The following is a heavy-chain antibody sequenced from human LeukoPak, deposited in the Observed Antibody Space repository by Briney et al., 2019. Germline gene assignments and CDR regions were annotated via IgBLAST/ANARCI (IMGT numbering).Heavy chain of an antibody. J-gene: IGHJ4*02. V-gene: IGHV1-18*01. CDR1: GYSSTNYG. Sequence: ASVKVPCKASGYSSTNYGISWVRQAPGQGLEWMGWIHIYRGNTNYAQKLQGRVTMTTDTSTSTAYMELRSLRSDDTAVYYCARTYCTNGVCRYFDYWGQGTLVTVSS. CDR2: IHIYRGNT. D-gene: IGHD2-8*01. CDR3: ARTYCTNGVCRYFDY.